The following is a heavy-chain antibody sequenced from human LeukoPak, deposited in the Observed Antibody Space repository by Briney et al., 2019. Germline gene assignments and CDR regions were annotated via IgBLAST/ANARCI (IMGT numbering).Heavy chain of an antibody. CDR2: ISGSGGRT. CDR1: GFTVSSNY. D-gene: IGHD4-23*01. V-gene: IGHV3-23*01. CDR3: AKDETTVVTNVDY. J-gene: IGHJ4*02. Sequence: GGSLRLSCAASGFTVSSNYMSWVRQAPGKGLEWVSGISGSGGRTHYADSVKGRFTLSRDNSKNTLYLHMNSLRAEDTAVYYCAKDETTVVTNVDYWGQGTLVTVSS.